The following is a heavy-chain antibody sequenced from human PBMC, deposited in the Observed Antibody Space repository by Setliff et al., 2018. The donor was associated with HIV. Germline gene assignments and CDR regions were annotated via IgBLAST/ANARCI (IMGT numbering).Heavy chain of an antibody. J-gene: IGHJ4*02. V-gene: IGHV3-21*06. CDR3: ARGGRLQYFDY. Sequence: GGSLRLSCAASEFTFSSYSMNWVRQAPGKGLEWVASISSSGAHIFYADSLKGRFTISRDNGKNLLYLQMNSLRAEDTAVYYCARGGRLQYFDYWGQGALVTVSS. D-gene: IGHD3-9*01. CDR1: EFTFSSYS. CDR2: ISSSGAHI.